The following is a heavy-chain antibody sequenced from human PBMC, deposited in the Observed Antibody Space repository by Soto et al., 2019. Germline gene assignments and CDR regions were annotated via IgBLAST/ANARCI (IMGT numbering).Heavy chain of an antibody. CDR3: ARDGGYSYGVEDAYCYHYGMDV. V-gene: IGHV3-21*01. Sequence: EVQLVESGGGLVKPGGSLRLSCAASGFTFSSYSMNWVRQAPGKGLEWVSSISSSSSYIYYADSVKGRFTISRDNAKNXXFXQXXSLRAEDTAVYYCARDGGYSYGVEDAYCYHYGMDVWGQGTTVTVSS. J-gene: IGHJ6*02. CDR1: GFTFSSYS. CDR2: ISSSSSYI. D-gene: IGHD5-18*01.